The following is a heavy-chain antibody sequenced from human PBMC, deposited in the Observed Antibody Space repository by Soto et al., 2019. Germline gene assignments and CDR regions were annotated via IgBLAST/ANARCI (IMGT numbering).Heavy chain of an antibody. V-gene: IGHV1-69*13. CDR2: IIPIFGTA. CDR3: AGAPQYYYDSSGPLGYYYYGMDV. D-gene: IGHD3-22*01. Sequence: SVKVSCKASGGTFSSYAISWVRQAPGQGLEWMGGIIPIFGTANYAQKFQGRVTITADESTSTAYMELSSLRSEDTAVYYCAGAPQYYYDSSGPLGYYYYGMDVWGQGTTVTVSS. J-gene: IGHJ6*02. CDR1: GGTFSSYA.